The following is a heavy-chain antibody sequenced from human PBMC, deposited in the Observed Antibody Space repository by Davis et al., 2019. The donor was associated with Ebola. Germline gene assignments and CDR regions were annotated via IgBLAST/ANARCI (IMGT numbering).Heavy chain of an antibody. CDR1: GYSFTSYW. D-gene: IGHD4-11*01. CDR2: IYPGDSDT. V-gene: IGHV5-51*01. J-gene: IGHJ5*02. Sequence: KVSCKGSGYSFTSYWIGWVRQMPGKGLEWMGIIYPGDSDTRYSPSFQGQVTISADKSISTAYLQWSSLKASDTAMYYCARQVDDYSNYGWFDPWGQGTLVTVSS. CDR3: ARQVDDYSNYGWFDP.